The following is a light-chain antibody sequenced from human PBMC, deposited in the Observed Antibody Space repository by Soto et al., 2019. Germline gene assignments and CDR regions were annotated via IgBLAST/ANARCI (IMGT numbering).Light chain of an antibody. CDR2: EVT. J-gene: IGLJ3*02. Sequence: QSVLTQPASVSGSPGQSISISCTGTSSDVGGYNYVAWYLQHPGKAPKLIIYEVTNRPSGVSSRFSGSKSGNTASLTISALQAEDEADYYCTSYTIKNTWVFGGGTKVTVL. CDR1: SSDVGGYNY. CDR3: TSYTIKNTWV. V-gene: IGLV2-14*01.